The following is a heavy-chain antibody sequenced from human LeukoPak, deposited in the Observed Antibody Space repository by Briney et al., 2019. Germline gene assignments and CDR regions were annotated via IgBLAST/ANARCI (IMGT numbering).Heavy chain of an antibody. Sequence: SETLSLTCTVSGGAISSSSYYWGWIRQPPGKGLEWIGSIFYSGRTYYNPSLKSRVTISVDTSKNQFSLKLSSVTAADTAVYYCGRHQTMYYGMDVWGQGTTVTVSS. J-gene: IGHJ6*02. D-gene: IGHD4/OR15-4a*01. CDR3: GRHQTMYYGMDV. CDR1: GGAISSSSYY. CDR2: IFYSGRT. V-gene: IGHV4-39*01.